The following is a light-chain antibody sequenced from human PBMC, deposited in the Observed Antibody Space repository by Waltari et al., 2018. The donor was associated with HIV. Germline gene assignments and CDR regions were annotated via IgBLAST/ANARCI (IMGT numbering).Light chain of an antibody. CDR2: DVN. Sequence: QSALTQPRSVSGSPGQPVTISCTGTSSDVGGYNYVSWYQPHPGKAPQLMIYDVNKRPSGVPDRFAGSKSGNTASLTISGLQTEDEADYYCYSYAGSYTSVFGTGTTVTVL. CDR1: SSDVGGYNY. J-gene: IGLJ1*01. V-gene: IGLV2-11*01. CDR3: YSYAGSYTSV.